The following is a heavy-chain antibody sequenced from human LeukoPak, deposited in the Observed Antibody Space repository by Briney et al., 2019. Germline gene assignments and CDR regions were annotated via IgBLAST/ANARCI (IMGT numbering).Heavy chain of an antibody. CDR2: ISSSSIYI. CDR1: GFTFSNHR. V-gene: IGHV3-21*01. CDR3: VRDGGRLNFGNGASFDY. J-gene: IGHJ4*02. Sequence: GGSLRLSCAASGFTFSNHRMNWVRQAPGKGLEWVSSISSSSIYIYYADSLKGRFTISRDNAKNSLYLQMNSLRAEDTAMYYCVRDGGRLNFGNGASFDYWGQGTLVTVSS. D-gene: IGHD3-10*01.